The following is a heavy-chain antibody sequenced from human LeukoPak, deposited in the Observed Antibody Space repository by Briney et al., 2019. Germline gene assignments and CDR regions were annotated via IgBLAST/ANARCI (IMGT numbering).Heavy chain of an antibody. CDR2: INPSSGGT. Sequence: GASVKVSCKASGYTFTRYYMHWVRQAPGQGLEWMGWINPSSGGTNYAQKFQGRVTMTRDTSISTAYMELSRLRSDDTAVYYCASVTYYYDSIGYYLDAFDIWGQGSKVTVSS. D-gene: IGHD3-22*01. J-gene: IGHJ3*02. CDR1: GYTFTRYY. CDR3: ASVTYYYDSIGYYLDAFDI. V-gene: IGHV1-2*02.